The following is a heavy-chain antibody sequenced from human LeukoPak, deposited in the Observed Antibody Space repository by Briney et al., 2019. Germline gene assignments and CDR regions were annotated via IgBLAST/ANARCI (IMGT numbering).Heavy chain of an antibody. CDR3: ASDIAVAPGGAFDI. V-gene: IGHV3-30*02. CDR1: GFTFSSYG. CDR2: IRYDGSNK. Sequence: PGGFLRLSCAASGFTFSSYGMHWVRQAPGKGLEWVAFIRYDGSNKYYADSVKGRFTISRDNSKNTLYLQMNSLRAEDTAVYYCASDIAVAPGGAFDIWGQGTMVTVSS. D-gene: IGHD6-19*01. J-gene: IGHJ3*02.